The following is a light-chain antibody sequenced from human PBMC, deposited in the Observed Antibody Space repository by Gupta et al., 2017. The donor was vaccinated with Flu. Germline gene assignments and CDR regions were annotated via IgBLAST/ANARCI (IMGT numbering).Light chain of an antibody. CDR3: HQLKSYPLT. Sequence: PSFLSASVGDRVTITCRASQDIRSSLAWYQQKPGRAPKLLIYAASTLQGGVPSRFSGTGYGTEFTLTISSLQPEDFATYYCHQLKSYPLTFGGGSKVELK. CDR2: AAS. J-gene: IGKJ4*01. CDR1: QDIRSS. V-gene: IGKV1-9*01.